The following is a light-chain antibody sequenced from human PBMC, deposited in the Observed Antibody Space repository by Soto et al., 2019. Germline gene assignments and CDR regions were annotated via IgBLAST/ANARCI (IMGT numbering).Light chain of an antibody. CDR2: RIF. V-gene: IGKV3-15*01. CDR3: LQHYSWPWT. CDR1: QSVSGY. J-gene: IGKJ1*01. Sequence: EIVMTQSPATLSVSPGETVTLSCRASQSVSGYLDWFHQKPGQAPRLVLLRIFTRAIGVPARFSGSGSETEFTLTISGLQSEDSGVYYCLQHYSWPWTFGQGTKVEIK.